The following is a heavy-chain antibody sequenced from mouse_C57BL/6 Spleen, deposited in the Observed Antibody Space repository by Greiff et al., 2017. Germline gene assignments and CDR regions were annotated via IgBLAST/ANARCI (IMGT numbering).Heavy chain of an antibody. CDR3: ARGYYDGSSDYYAMDY. CDR2: INPGGGGT. CDR1: GYAFTNYL. J-gene: IGHJ4*01. Sequence: VKLMESGAELVRPGTSVKVSCKASGYAFTNYLIEWVKQRPGQGLEWIGVINPGGGGTNYNEKFKGKATLTADKSSSTSYMQLSSLTSEESAVYFCARGYYDGSSDYYAMDYWGQGTSVTVSS. D-gene: IGHD1-1*01. V-gene: IGHV1-54*01.